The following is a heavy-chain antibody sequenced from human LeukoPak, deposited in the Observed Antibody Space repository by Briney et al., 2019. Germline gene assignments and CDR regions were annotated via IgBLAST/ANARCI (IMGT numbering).Heavy chain of an antibody. CDR2: IYPGDSDT. J-gene: IGHJ3*01. V-gene: IGHV5-51*01. Sequence: GESLKISCKGSGYSFTSYWIGWVRQMPGKGLEWMGIIYPGDSDTRYSPSFQGQVTISADKSISTAYLQWSSLKASDTAMYYCARPPRTRYSGSYFGAFDFWGQGTMVTVSS. CDR1: GYSFTSYW. D-gene: IGHD1-26*01. CDR3: ARPPRTRYSGSYFGAFDF.